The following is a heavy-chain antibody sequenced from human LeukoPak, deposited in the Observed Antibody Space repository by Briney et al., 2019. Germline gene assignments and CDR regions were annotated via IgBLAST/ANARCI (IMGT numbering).Heavy chain of an antibody. D-gene: IGHD2-21*02. CDR3: ARSLAYCGGDCYSRWFDP. V-gene: IGHV1-18*01. Sequence: ASVKVSCKASGYTFTSYGISWVRQAPGQGLEWMGWISAYNGNTNYAQKLQGRVTMTTDTSTSTAYMELRSLRSDDTAVYYCARSLAYCGGDCYSRWFDPWGQGTLVTVSS. CDR2: ISAYNGNT. CDR1: GYTFTSYG. J-gene: IGHJ5*02.